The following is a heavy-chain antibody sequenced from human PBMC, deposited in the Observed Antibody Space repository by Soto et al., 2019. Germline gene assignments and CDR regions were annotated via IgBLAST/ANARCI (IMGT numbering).Heavy chain of an antibody. CDR2: IYPDDSDS. V-gene: IGHV5-51*01. CDR1: GYKFTTYW. Sequence: GESLKISCKGSGYKFTTYWIGWVRQMPGKGLEWMAIIYPDDSDSRYSPSFQGQVTISAEKSIRPAYLQWSSLKASDTAIDYCARTGYSNYYYGMDVWGQGTTVTVSS. J-gene: IGHJ6*02. D-gene: IGHD4-4*01. CDR3: ARTGYSNYYYGMDV.